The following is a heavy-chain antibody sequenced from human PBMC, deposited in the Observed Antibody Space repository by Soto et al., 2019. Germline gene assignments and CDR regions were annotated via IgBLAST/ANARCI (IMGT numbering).Heavy chain of an antibody. V-gene: IGHV1-18*01. D-gene: IGHD3-3*01. CDR2: ISAYNGNT. CDR1: GYTFTSYG. J-gene: IGHJ4*02. Sequence: GASVKVSCKASGYTFTSYGISWVRQAPGQGLQWMGWISAYNGNTNYAQKLQGRVTMTTDTSTSTAYMELRSLRSDDTAVYYCATWSISDTVADYWGQGTLVTVSS. CDR3: ATWSISDTVADY.